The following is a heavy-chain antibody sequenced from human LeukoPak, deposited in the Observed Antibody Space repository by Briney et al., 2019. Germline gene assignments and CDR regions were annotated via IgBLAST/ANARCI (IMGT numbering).Heavy chain of an antibody. J-gene: IGHJ5*02. CDR3: AKDSYGFFVGHFDP. CDR1: GFTFSSYA. V-gene: IGHV3-23*01. Sequence: PGGSLRLXCTVSGFTFSSYAMSWVRQAPGKGLEWVSAISGSGGSAYYADSVKGRFTISRDNSKNTLYLQMNSLRAEDTAVYYCAKDSYGFFVGHFDPWGQGTLVTVSS. CDR2: ISGSGGSA. D-gene: IGHD3-3*01.